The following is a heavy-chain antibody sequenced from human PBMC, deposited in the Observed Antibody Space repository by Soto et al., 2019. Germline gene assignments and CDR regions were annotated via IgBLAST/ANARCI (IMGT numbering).Heavy chain of an antibody. Sequence: ASVQVSCKASGYTFTSYGISWVRQAPGQGLEWMGWISAYNGNTNYAQKLQGRVTMTTDTSTSTAYMELRSLRSDDTAVYYCATFQYCSGGSCLDYWGQGTMVTVSS. J-gene: IGHJ4*02. V-gene: IGHV1-18*01. CDR2: ISAYNGNT. CDR1: GYTFTSYG. CDR3: ATFQYCSGGSCLDY. D-gene: IGHD2-15*01.